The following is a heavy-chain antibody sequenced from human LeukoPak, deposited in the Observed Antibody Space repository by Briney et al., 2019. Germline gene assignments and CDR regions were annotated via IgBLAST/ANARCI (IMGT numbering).Heavy chain of an antibody. V-gene: IGHV1-18*04. CDR3: ARGTKGIVVVVAGDAFDI. CDR1: GYTFTSYG. Sequence: ASVKVSCTASGYTFTSYGISWVRQAPGQGLEWMGWISAYNGNTNYAQKLQGRVTMTTDTSTSTAYMELRSLRSDDTAVYYCARGTKGIVVVVAGDAFDIWGQGTMVTVSS. CDR2: ISAYNGNT. D-gene: IGHD2-15*01. J-gene: IGHJ3*02.